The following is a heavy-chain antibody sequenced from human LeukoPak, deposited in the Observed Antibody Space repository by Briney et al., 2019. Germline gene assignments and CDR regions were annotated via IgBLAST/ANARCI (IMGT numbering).Heavy chain of an antibody. Sequence: SQTLSLTCTVSGGSISSGGYYWSWIRQHPGKGLEWIGYIYYSGSTYYNPSLKSRVTISVDTSKNQFSLKLSSVTAADTAVYYCARVGFYYDSSGYYPYYFDYWGQGTLVAVSS. CDR2: IYYSGST. V-gene: IGHV4-31*03. CDR3: ARVGFYYDSSGYYPYYFDY. J-gene: IGHJ4*02. D-gene: IGHD3-22*01. CDR1: GGSISSGGYY.